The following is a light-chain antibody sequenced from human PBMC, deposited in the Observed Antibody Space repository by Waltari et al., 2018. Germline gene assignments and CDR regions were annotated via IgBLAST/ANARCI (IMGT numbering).Light chain of an antibody. CDR2: ENS. V-gene: IGLV1-51*02. CDR3: GTWDSSLGTFWV. CDR1: SSNIGNNY. J-gene: IGLJ3*02. Sequence: QSVLTQPPSVSAAPGQKVTISCAGSSSNIGNNYVSWYQQLPGTAPKLLIYENSKRPSGITDRFSGSKSGTSATLGITGLQTGDEADYYCGTWDSSLGTFWVFGGGTKLTVL.